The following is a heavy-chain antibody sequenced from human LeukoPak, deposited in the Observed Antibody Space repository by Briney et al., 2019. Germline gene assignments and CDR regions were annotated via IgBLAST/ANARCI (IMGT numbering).Heavy chain of an antibody. Sequence: GGSLRLSCAASGFTFSSYEMKWVRQAPGKGLEWVSYISSWGSTIYYADSVKGRFTISRDNAKNSLYLQMNSLRAEDTAVYYCARGTSAMVRGVIPVPFDYWGQGTLVTVPS. D-gene: IGHD3-10*01. CDR3: ARGTSAMVRGVIPVPFDY. CDR2: ISSWGSTI. CDR1: GFTFSSYE. V-gene: IGHV3-48*03. J-gene: IGHJ4*02.